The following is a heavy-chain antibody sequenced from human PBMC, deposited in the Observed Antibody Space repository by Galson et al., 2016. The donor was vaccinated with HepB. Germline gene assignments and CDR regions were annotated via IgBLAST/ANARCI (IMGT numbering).Heavy chain of an antibody. CDR2: LYYNDDK. V-gene: IGHV2-5*01. CDR1: GFSLNTDAVA. CDR3: AHSRRLGVFTLFDS. Sequence: PALVKPTQTLTLTCTSSGFSLNTDAVAVGWIRQPPGKALEWLGLLYYNDDKRYRPSLQSRLTITKASSRDQVVLTMTNMDPVDTATYYCAHSRRLGVFTLFDSWGQGARVTVSS. D-gene: IGHD7-27*01. J-gene: IGHJ4*02.